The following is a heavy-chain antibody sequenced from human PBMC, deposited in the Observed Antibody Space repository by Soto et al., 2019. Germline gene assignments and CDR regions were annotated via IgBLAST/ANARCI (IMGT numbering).Heavy chain of an antibody. D-gene: IGHD2-15*01. CDR3: ARGQEVGAHFFDS. Sequence: PGGSLILSCEASGFTFSGFDMHWVRQPTGKGLEWVSTIGTAGDTYYAVSVKGRFTISRDNAKNSLSLQMNSLRAGDTAVYFCARGQEVGAHFFDSWGQGTQVTVSS. V-gene: IGHV3-13*01. CDR1: GFTFSGFD. CDR2: IGTAGDT. J-gene: IGHJ4*02.